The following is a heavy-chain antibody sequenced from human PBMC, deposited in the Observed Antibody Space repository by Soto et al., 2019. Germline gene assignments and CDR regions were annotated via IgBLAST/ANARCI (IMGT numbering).Heavy chain of an antibody. CDR2: INHSGST. CDR1: GRSFSGYY. V-gene: IGHV4-34*01. J-gene: IGHJ6*02. D-gene: IGHD2-2*01. Sequence: AVYGRSFSGYYWSWIRQPPGKGLEWIGEINHSGSTNYNPSLKSRVTISVDTSKNQFSLKLSSVTAADTAVYYCARGHQLPYYYYYGMDVWGQGTTVTVSS. CDR3: ARGHQLPYYYYYGMDV.